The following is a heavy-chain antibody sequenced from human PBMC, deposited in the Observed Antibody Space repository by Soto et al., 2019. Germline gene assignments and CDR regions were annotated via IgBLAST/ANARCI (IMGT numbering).Heavy chain of an antibody. CDR3: ARVLLYYDILTGYTRGYFDY. Sequence: SETLSLTCTVSGGSISSSSYYWGWIRQPPGKGLEWIGSIYYSGSTYYNPSLKSRVTTSVDTSKNQFSLKLSSVTAAGTAVYYCARVLLYYDILTGYTRGYFDYWGPGTLVTVSS. J-gene: IGHJ4*02. CDR2: IYYSGST. CDR1: GGSISSSSYY. V-gene: IGHV4-39*01. D-gene: IGHD3-9*01.